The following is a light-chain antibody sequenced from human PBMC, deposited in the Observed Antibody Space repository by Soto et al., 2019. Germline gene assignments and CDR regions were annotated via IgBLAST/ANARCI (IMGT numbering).Light chain of an antibody. V-gene: IGKV3-15*01. CDR3: QQYKNWPRT. CDR1: QSVSRN. J-gene: IGKJ1*01. Sequence: EIVMTQSPATLSVSPGEGATLSCRASQSVSRNLAWYQQKLGQTPRLLIYDASTRSTGVPARFSGSGSGTEFTLPISSLQSEDFAVYYCQQYKNWPRTFGQGTKVDIK. CDR2: DAS.